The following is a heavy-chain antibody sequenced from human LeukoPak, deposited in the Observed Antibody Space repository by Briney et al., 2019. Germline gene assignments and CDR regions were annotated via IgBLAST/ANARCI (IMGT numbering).Heavy chain of an antibody. CDR3: AKELTYYDYVWGSYRKVRYFDY. V-gene: IGHV3-23*01. D-gene: IGHD3-16*02. CDR1: GFTFSSYA. Sequence: GGSLRLSCAASGFTFSSYAMSWVRQAPGKGLEWVSAISGSGGSTYYADSVKGRFTISRDNSKNTLYLQMNSLRAEDTAVYYCAKELTYYDYVWGSYRKVRYFDYWGQGTLVTVSS. CDR2: ISGSGGST. J-gene: IGHJ4*02.